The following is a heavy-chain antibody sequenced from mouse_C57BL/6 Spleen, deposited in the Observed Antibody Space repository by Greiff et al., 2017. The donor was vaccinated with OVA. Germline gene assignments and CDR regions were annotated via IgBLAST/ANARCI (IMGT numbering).Heavy chain of an antibody. V-gene: IGHV1-81*01. D-gene: IGHD3-2*02. Sequence: VQLQESGAELARPGASVKLSCKASGYTFTSYGISWVKQRTGQGLEWIGEIYPRSGNTYYNEKFKGKATLTADKSSSTAYMELRSLTSEDSAVYFCARRAAQGGAMDYWGQGTSVTVSS. J-gene: IGHJ4*01. CDR1: GYTFTSYG. CDR2: IYPRSGNT. CDR3: ARRAAQGGAMDY.